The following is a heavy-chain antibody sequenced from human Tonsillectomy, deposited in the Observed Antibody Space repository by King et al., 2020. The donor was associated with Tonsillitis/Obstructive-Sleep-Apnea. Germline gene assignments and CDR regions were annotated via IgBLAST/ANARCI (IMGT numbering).Heavy chain of an antibody. D-gene: IGHD2/OR15-2a*01. CDR3: ARERRMKYYMDV. J-gene: IGHJ6*03. V-gene: IGHV3-30*03. CDR2: ISGDGSSK. CDR1: GFTFSVYG. Sequence: VQLVEAGGGVVQPGRSLRLSCVASGFTFSVYGRYWVRQAPGKGMDWVAAISGDGSSKFISASVWGRFAISRDNSKSTLYLQLNSVTAGDTALYYWARERRMKYYMDVWGKGTTVTVSS.